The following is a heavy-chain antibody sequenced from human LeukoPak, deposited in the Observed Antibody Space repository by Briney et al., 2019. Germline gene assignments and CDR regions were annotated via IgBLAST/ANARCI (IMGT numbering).Heavy chain of an antibody. V-gene: IGHV1-69*13. J-gene: IGHJ4*02. CDR1: GYTFTGYY. Sequence: ASVKVSCKASGYTFTGYYMHWVRQAPGQGLEWMGGIIPIFGTANYAQKFQGRVTITADESTSTAYMELSSLRSEDTAVYYCAREGYCSGGSCYDYWGQGTLVTVSS. CDR2: IIPIFGTA. D-gene: IGHD2-15*01. CDR3: AREGYCSGGSCYDY.